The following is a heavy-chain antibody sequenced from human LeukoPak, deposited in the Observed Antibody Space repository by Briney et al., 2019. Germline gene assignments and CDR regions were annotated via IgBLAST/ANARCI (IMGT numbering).Heavy chain of an antibody. CDR2: INPKSGDT. J-gene: IGHJ4*02. V-gene: IGHV1-2*02. CDR1: GYTFTDHY. D-gene: IGHD2-21*01. Sequence: ASVKVSCKAFGYTFTDHYVHWVRQAPGQGLEWMGWINPKSGDTKYVQKLQGRLTMTRDTSLRTAYMELTRLRSDDTAVFYCATYCGGYCAPGGYWGQGTLVTVSS. CDR3: ATYCGGYCAPGGY.